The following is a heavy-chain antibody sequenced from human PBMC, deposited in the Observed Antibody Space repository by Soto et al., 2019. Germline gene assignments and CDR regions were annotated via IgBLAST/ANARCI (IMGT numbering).Heavy chain of an antibody. J-gene: IGHJ5*02. CDR3: AHLLTYYQYDWFDP. Sequence: QLTLKESGPTLVKPTQTLKLTCTFSGFSLTTRGVGVGWIRQPPGKALECLALIYWDDEKRDSPSLQSRVSTAKDTSTNQEVLTMTNVDHVDTATYCCAHLLTYYQYDWFDPWGQGTLVTVSS. D-gene: IGHD3-16*01. CDR2: IYWDDEK. V-gene: IGHV2-5*02. CDR1: GFSLTTRGVG.